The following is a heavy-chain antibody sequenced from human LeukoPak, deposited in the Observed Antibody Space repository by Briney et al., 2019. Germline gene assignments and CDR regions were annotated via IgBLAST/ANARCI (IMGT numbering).Heavy chain of an antibody. Sequence: KPSETLSLTCAVSGYSISSGYYWGWIRQPPGKGLEWIGSIYHSGSTYYNPSLMSRVTISVDTSKNQFSQKLSSVTAADTAVYYCARHEYDFWSGRTGAFDIWGQGTMVTVSS. CDR2: IYHSGST. D-gene: IGHD3-3*01. J-gene: IGHJ3*02. V-gene: IGHV4-38-2*01. CDR3: ARHEYDFWSGRTGAFDI. CDR1: GYSISSGYY.